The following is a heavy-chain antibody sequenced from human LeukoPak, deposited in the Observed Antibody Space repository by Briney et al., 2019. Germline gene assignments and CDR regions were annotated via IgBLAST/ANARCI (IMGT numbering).Heavy chain of an antibody. CDR3: ARGVATNY. Sequence: ASVKVSCKASGYTFTSYDINWVRQATGQGLEWMGYMNPDTDHTDYAQKFQGRVTMTRNTSISTAYLELSSLRSEDTAIYFCARGVATNYWGQGTLVTVSP. J-gene: IGHJ4*02. D-gene: IGHD5-12*01. CDR2: MNPDTDHT. CDR1: GYTFTSYD. V-gene: IGHV1-8*01.